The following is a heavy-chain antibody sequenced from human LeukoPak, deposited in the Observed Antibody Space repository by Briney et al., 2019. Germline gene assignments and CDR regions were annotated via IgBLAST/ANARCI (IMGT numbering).Heavy chain of an antibody. V-gene: IGHV1-2*02. CDR2: INPNSGGT. CDR1: GYTFTGYY. J-gene: IGHJ4*02. D-gene: IGHD2-2*01. CDR3: ARGLGMYCSSTSCYAFDY. Sequence: GASVKVSCKASGYTFTGYYMHWVRQAPGQGLERMGWINPNSGGTNYAQKFQGRVTMTRDTSISTAYMELSRLRSDDTAVYYCARGLGMYCSSTSCYAFDYWGQGTLVTVSS.